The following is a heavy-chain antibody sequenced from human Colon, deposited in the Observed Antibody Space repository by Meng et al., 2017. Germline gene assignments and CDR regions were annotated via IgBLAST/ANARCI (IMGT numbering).Heavy chain of an antibody. Sequence: QVKIQQWGAGLLKPSETLSLSCAVYGGSFSGYYWNWIRQAPGKGLEWIGEINHGRSTNYNPSLKNRITMSVDTSRNQFSLNLASVTAADTAVYYCGSDPTRVTLSQLPVSWGRGTLVTVSS. D-gene: IGHD2-21*02. V-gene: IGHV4-34*02. CDR1: GGSFSGYY. CDR2: INHGRST. CDR3: GSDPTRVTLSQLPVS. J-gene: IGHJ4*02.